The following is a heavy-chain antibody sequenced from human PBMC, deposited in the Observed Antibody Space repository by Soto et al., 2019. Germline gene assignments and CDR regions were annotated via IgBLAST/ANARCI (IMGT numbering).Heavy chain of an antibody. D-gene: IGHD4-17*01. J-gene: IGHJ6*02. CDR3: ARRLSLHDDGDHVSYYYGMDV. V-gene: IGHV1-8*01. CDR1: GYTFTSYD. CDR2: MNPNSGNT. Sequence: QVQLVQSRAEVKKPGASVKVSCKASGYTFTSYDINWVRQATGQGLEWMGWMNPNSGNTGYAQKFQGRVTMTSNTTISIAYMELSSLRSEDTAVYYCARRLSLHDDGDHVSYYYGMDVWGQGTTVTVSS.